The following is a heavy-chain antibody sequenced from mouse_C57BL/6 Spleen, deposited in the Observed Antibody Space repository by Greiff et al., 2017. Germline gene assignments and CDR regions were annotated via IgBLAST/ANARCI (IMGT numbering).Heavy chain of an antibody. CDR2: LWSGGRT. CDR1: GFSLTSYG. V-gene: IGHV2-2*01. Sequence: VQLLQSGPGLVQPSQSLSITCTVSGFSLTSYGVPWVRQSPGKGLEWLGVLWSGGRTDSNAAFISRLFISTDNSKSQIFFKMNSLQADDTAIYYCYRSLSYDYDEGGYAMDYWGQGTSVTVSS. D-gene: IGHD2-4*01. J-gene: IGHJ4*01. CDR3: YRSLSYDYDEGGYAMDY.